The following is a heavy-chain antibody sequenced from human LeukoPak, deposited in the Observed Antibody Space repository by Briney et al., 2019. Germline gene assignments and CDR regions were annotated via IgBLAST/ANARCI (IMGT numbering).Heavy chain of an antibody. Sequence: PGGSLRLSCAASGFTFSNYWMHWVRQAPGKGLVWVSRINGDGSGTIYADPVKGRFTISRDNAKDTLYLQMNSLRAEDTAVYYCARDGSLPDYWGQGTLVTVSS. J-gene: IGHJ4*02. CDR3: ARDGSLPDY. CDR2: INGDGSGT. D-gene: IGHD2-15*01. CDR1: GFTFSNYW. V-gene: IGHV3-74*01.